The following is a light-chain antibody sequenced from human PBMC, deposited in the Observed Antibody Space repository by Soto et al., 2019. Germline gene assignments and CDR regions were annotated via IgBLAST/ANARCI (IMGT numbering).Light chain of an antibody. CDR3: SSYAGSYIYYV. V-gene: IGLV2-23*02. CDR2: EVN. J-gene: IGLJ1*01. Sequence: QSALTQPASVSGSPGQSIALSCTGTSSDVGNYNLVSWYQQHPGKAPRLMIFEVNKRPSGVSDRFSGSKSGNTASLTISGLQADDEADYYCSSYAGSYIYYVFGAGPKVT. CDR1: SSDVGNYNL.